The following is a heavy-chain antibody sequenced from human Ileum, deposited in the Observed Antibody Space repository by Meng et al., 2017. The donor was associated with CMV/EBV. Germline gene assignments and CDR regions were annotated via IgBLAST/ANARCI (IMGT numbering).Heavy chain of an antibody. J-gene: IGHJ4*02. Sequence: FTLSSYAMHWVRQAPGKGLEWVAVISYDGSNKYYADSVKGRFTISRDNSKNTLYLQMNSLRAEDTAVYYCARDPGYCSSTSCYRHLTNWGQGTLVTVSS. CDR2: ISYDGSNK. CDR1: FTLSSYA. V-gene: IGHV3-30*04. CDR3: ARDPGYCSSTSCYRHLTN. D-gene: IGHD2-2*01.